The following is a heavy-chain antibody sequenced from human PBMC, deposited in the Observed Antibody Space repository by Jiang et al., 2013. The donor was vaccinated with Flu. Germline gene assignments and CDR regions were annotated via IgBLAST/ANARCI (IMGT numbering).Heavy chain of an antibody. CDR1: GGSVSSGTYY. J-gene: IGHJ4*02. CDR2: IYSSGST. D-gene: IGHD6-19*01. V-gene: IGHV4-61*01. Sequence: LLKPSETLSLTCTVSGGSVSSGTYYWSWIRQPPGKGLEWIGYIYSSGSTYYNPSLKSRVTISADTSKNQFSLRLTSVTAADTALYYCARTFSSDWDLFDYWGQGTLVTVSS. CDR3: ARTFSSDWDLFDY.